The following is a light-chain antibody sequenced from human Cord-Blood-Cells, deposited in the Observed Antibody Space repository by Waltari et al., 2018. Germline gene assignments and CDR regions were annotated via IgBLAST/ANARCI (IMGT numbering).Light chain of an antibody. CDR2: RNN. Sequence: QSVLTQPPSASGTPGQRVTISCSGSSSNPGRNYVSWYQQLPGTAPKLLIYRNNQRPSGVPDRFSGSKSGTSASLAISGLRSEDEADYYCAAWDDSLSGYVFGTGTKVTVL. CDR1: SSNPGRNY. V-gene: IGLV1-47*01. CDR3: AAWDDSLSGYV. J-gene: IGLJ1*01.